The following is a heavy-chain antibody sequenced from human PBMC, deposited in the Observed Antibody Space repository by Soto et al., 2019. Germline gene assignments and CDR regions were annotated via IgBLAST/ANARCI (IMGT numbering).Heavy chain of an antibody. CDR2: ISGSGGST. J-gene: IGHJ4*02. V-gene: IGHV3-23*01. CDR1: RFTFSSYA. D-gene: IGHD4-17*01. Sequence: EVQLLESGGGLVQPGGSLRLSCAASRFTFSSYAMSWVRQAPGKGLEWVSAISGSGGSTYYADSVKGRFTISRDNSKNTLYLQMNSLRAEDTAVYYCAKGYGDYDLGFDYWGQGTLVTVSS. CDR3: AKGYGDYDLGFDY.